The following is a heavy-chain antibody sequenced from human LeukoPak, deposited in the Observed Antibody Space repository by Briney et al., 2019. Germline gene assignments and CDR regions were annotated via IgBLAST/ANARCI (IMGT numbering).Heavy chain of an antibody. CDR3: ARDMSYSGDDFRFFDY. CDR2: ISSSGSPI. J-gene: IGHJ4*02. Sequence: GGSLRLSCAASGFVFSDYYMSWIRQAPGKGLEWVSYISSSGSPIYYAESVKGRFTISRDNAKNSLYLQMNSLRAEDTAVYYCARDMSYSGDDFRFFDYWGQGTLVTVSS. V-gene: IGHV3-11*04. CDR1: GFVFSDYY. D-gene: IGHD5-12*01.